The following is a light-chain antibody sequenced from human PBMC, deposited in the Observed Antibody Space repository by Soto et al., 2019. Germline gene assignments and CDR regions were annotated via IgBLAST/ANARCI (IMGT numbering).Light chain of an antibody. CDR2: DAS. Sequence: DIQMTQSPSSLSASVCDRVTITCQARQDITQYLNCYQHKPGNAPKLLIYDASNVETGVPSRFSGSGSGTEFSFTISRLQPEDVATYYCQQYDVLVTFGGGTKVEIK. CDR3: QQYDVLVT. V-gene: IGKV1-33*01. CDR1: QDITQY. J-gene: IGKJ4*01.